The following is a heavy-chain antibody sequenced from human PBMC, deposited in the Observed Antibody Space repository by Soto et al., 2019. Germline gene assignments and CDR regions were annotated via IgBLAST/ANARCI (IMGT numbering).Heavy chain of an antibody. D-gene: IGHD3-10*01. CDR2: ISWNGASI. V-gene: IGHV3-9*01. CDR3: ANLPLYGSGFDC. Sequence: EVQLVESVGGVVQPGRSLRLSCAASGFTFDYYAIHWVRQAPGRGLEWVAGISWNGASIGYADSVKGRFTISRDNAKNSLHLQMNSLRSEDTALYYCANLPLYGSGFDCWGQGTLVTVSS. J-gene: IGHJ4*02. CDR1: GFTFDYYA.